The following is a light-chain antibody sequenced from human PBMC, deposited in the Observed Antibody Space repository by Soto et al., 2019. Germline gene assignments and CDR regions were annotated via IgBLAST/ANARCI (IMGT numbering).Light chain of an antibody. V-gene: IGKV3-20*01. CDR2: GAS. CDR3: SMLT. J-gene: IGKJ4*01. CDR1: QSVSSSY. Sequence: EIVLTQSPGTLSLSPGERATLSCRASQSVSSSYLAWYQQKPGQAPRLLIYGASSRATGIPDRFSGSGSGTDFTLTISRLEPEDFAVYYCSMLTFGGGTKVEIK.